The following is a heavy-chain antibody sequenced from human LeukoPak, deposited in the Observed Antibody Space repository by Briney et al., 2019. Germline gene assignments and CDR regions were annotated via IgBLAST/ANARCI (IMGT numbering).Heavy chain of an antibody. D-gene: IGHD6-19*01. CDR1: GYTFTGYH. V-gene: IGHV1-2*06. CDR2: INPNSGGT. CDR3: ARQRSGWSCDAFDI. Sequence: GASVKVSCKASGYTFTGYHMHWVRQAPGQGLEWMGRINPNSGGTNYAQKFQGRVTMTRDTSISTAYMELSRLRSDDTAVYYCARQRSGWSCDAFDIWGQGTMVTVSS. J-gene: IGHJ3*02.